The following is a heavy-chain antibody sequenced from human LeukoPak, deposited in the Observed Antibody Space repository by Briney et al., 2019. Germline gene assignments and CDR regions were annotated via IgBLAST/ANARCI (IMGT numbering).Heavy chain of an antibody. J-gene: IGHJ3*02. V-gene: IGHV3-15*07. CDR1: GFSFTDAW. CDR2: IKSETGGGTT. CDR3: AKFTTDYDFYPPGFDI. D-gene: IGHD3-3*01. Sequence: GGSLRLSCAASGFSFTDAWMNWVRQPPGKGLEWVGRIKSETGGGTTDFAAPVKGRFTISRDDSNNTLYLQMNSLISEDTAVYYCAKFTTDYDFYPPGFDIWGQGTMVTVSS.